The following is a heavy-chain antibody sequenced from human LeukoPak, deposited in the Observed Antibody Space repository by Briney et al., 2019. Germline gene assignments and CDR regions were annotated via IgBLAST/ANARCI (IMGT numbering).Heavy chain of an antibody. D-gene: IGHD5-18*01. Sequence: MGGFDPEDGETIYAQKFQGRVTMTEDTSTDTAYMELSSLRSEDTAVYYCAREGIQLWLDYWGQGTLVTVSS. CDR2: FDPEDGET. J-gene: IGHJ4*02. CDR3: AREGIQLWLDY. V-gene: IGHV1-24*01.